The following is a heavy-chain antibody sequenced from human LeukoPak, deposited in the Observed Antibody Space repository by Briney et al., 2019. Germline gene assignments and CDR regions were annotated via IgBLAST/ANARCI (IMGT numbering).Heavy chain of an antibody. CDR1: GYTFTSYG. Sequence: GASVKVSCKASGYTFTSYGISWVRQAPGQGLEWMGWISAYNGNTNYAQKLQGRVTMTTDTSTSTAYMELRSLRSDDTAVYYCARVDCSSTSCYTVHDYWGQGTLVTVSS. V-gene: IGHV1-18*01. CDR2: ISAYNGNT. CDR3: ARVDCSSTSCYTVHDY. J-gene: IGHJ4*02. D-gene: IGHD2-2*02.